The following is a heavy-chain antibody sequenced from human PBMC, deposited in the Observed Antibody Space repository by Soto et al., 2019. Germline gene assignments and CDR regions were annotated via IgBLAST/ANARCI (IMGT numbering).Heavy chain of an antibody. Sequence: GASVKVSCKASGYTFTGYFMHWVRQAPGQGLEWMGWINPDSGGTNYAQKFQGWVTMTRDTSISTAYMELSRLRSDDTAVYYCARDPGHGSYDILTGSYGMDVWGQGTTVTVSS. D-gene: IGHD3-9*01. V-gene: IGHV1-2*04. CDR2: INPDSGGT. CDR1: GYTFTGYF. CDR3: ARDPGHGSYDILTGSYGMDV. J-gene: IGHJ6*02.